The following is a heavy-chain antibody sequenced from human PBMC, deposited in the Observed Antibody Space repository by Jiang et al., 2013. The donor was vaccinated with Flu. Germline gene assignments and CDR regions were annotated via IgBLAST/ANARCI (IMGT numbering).Heavy chain of an antibody. CDR1: GFSLSTSGVG. J-gene: IGHJ5*02. CDR3: AQVLRYFDWLEWASWFDP. Sequence: KPTQTLTLTCTFSGFSLSTSGVGVGWFRQSPGKALEWLALIYWDDDKRYSPSLKSRLTITKDTSKNQVVLTMTNMDPVDTATYYCAQVLRYFDWLEWASWFDPWGQGTLVTVSS. D-gene: IGHD3-9*01. CDR2: IYWDDDK. V-gene: IGHV2-5*02.